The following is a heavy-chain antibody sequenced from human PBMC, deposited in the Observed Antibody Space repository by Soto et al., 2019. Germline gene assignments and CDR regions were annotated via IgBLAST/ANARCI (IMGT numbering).Heavy chain of an antibody. D-gene: IGHD6-13*01. CDR2: IYPGDSET. V-gene: IGHV5-51*01. J-gene: IGHJ4*02. Sequence: GESLKISCQCSGYTFSNFWIAWVRQLPGKGLEYMGIIYPGDSETRYSPSFDGKVTISADRSIGTAYLQWSSLEASDSAFYFCARSPRSSPYFDYWGQGALVTAPQ. CDR3: ARSPRSSPYFDY. CDR1: GYTFSNFW.